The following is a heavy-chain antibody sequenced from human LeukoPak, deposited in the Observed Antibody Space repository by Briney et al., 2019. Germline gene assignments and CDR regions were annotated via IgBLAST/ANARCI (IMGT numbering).Heavy chain of an antibody. D-gene: IGHD3-22*01. J-gene: IGHJ4*02. V-gene: IGHV3-30*02. CDR1: GFTFSTYG. Sequence: GGSLRLSCAASGFTFSTYGIHWVRQAPGKGLEWVAFIWYDGSNKYYADSVRGRFTISRDNSKNTLYLQMNSLRAEDTAVYYCAKDQHTYYYDSSGCDYWGQGTLVTVSS. CDR2: IWYDGSNK. CDR3: AKDQHTYYYDSSGCDY.